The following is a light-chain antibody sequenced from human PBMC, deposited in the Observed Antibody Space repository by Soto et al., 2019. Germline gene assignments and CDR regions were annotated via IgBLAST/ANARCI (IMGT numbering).Light chain of an antibody. CDR1: QGISSA. CDR2: DAS. J-gene: IGKJ2*01. CDR3: QQFRT. Sequence: AIQLTQSPSSLSASVGDRVTLTCRASQGISSALAWYQQKPGKAPKLLIYDASSLESGVPSRFSGSGSGTDFTLTISSLQPEDFANYYCQQFRTFGQGTKLEIK. V-gene: IGKV1-13*02.